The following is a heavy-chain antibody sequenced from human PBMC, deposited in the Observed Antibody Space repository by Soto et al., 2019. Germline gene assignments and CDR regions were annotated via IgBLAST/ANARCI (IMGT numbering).Heavy chain of an antibody. Sequence: GPTLVNPTQTLTLTCTFSGFSLSTSGVGVGWIRQPPGKALEWLAVIYWDDDKRYSSSLKSRLTITKDTSKNQVVLTMTNMDPVDTATYYCAHHPYYGLGSYSFDYWGQGTLVTVSS. CDR2: IYWDDDK. CDR1: GFSLSTSGVG. D-gene: IGHD3-10*01. V-gene: IGHV2-5*02. J-gene: IGHJ4*02. CDR3: AHHPYYGLGSYSFDY.